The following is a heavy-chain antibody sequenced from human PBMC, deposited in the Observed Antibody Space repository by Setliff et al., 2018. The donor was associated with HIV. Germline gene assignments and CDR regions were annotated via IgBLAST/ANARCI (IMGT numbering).Heavy chain of an antibody. J-gene: IGHJ6*04. CDR3: ARDSRDIVVVIAPEPEPYYYYGMDV. CDR2: IIPIFGTP. CDR1: GGTFNNYA. V-gene: IGHV1-69*13. Sequence: SVKVSCKASGGTFNNYAISWVRQAPGQGLEWMGGIIPIFGTPNYAQKFKGRLTINADESTSTVYMELSSLRSEDTAVYYCARDSRDIVVVIAPEPEPYYYYGMDVWGEGTKVTVSS. D-gene: IGHD2-15*01.